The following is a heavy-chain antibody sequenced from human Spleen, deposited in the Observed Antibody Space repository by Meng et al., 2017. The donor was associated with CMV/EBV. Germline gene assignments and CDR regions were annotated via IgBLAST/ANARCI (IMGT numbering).Heavy chain of an antibody. Sequence: GESLKISCAASGFTFSSYWMSWVRQAPRKGLEWVANIKQDGSEKYYVDSVKGRFTISRDNAKNSLYLQMNSLRAEDTAVYYCARESYSWDRVFDYWGQGTLVTVSS. CDR1: GFTFSSYW. J-gene: IGHJ4*02. D-gene: IGHD2-21*01. CDR3: ARESYSWDRVFDY. CDR2: IKQDGSEK. V-gene: IGHV3-7*01.